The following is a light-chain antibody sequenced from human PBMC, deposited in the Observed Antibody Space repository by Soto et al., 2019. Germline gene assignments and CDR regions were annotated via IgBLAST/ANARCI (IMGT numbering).Light chain of an antibody. CDR3: SSYTSSTTPV. CDR2: EVS. J-gene: IGLJ2*01. Sequence: QSVLTQPASVSGSPGQTITISCTGTSSDVGGYAYVSWYQQYPGKVPKLVISEVSNRPSGVSHRLSGSRSGNTASLTISGLQAEDEADYHCSSYTSSTTPVFGGGTKLTVL. CDR1: SSDVGGYAY. V-gene: IGLV2-14*01.